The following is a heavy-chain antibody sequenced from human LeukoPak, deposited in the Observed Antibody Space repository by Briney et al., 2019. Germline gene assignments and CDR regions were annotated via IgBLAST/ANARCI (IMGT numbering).Heavy chain of an antibody. Sequence: ASVKVSCKASGGTFSSYAISWVRQAPGQGLEWMGWISTYNGNTDYAQKLQGRVTMTTDTSTSTAYMELRSLRSDDTAVYYCARITQTDYDFDYWGQGTLVIVSS. D-gene: IGHD4-17*01. J-gene: IGHJ4*02. CDR1: GGTFSSYA. CDR2: ISTYNGNT. CDR3: ARITQTDYDFDY. V-gene: IGHV1-18*01.